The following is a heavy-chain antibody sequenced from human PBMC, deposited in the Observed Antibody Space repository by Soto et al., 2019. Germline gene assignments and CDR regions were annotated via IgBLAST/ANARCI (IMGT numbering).Heavy chain of an antibody. CDR1: GGSFSGYY. CDR2: INHSGST. Sequence: SETLSLTCAVYGGSFSGYYWSWIRQPPGKGLEWIGEINHSGSTNYNPSLKSRVTISVDTSKNQFSLKLSSVTAADTAVYYCARTTMVRGVKNGHYFDYWGQGTLVTVSS. J-gene: IGHJ4*02. D-gene: IGHD3-10*01. CDR3: ARTTMVRGVKNGHYFDY. V-gene: IGHV4-34*01.